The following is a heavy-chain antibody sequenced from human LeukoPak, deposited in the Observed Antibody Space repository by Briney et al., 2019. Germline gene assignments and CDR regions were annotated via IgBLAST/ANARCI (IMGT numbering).Heavy chain of an antibody. D-gene: IGHD5-18*01. J-gene: IGHJ5*02. Sequence: ASVKVSCKASGYTFTSHAMTWVRQAPGQGLEWMGWMNPNSGNTGYAQKFQGRVTMTRNTSISTAYMELSSLRSEDTAVYYCARGGDTAMVTWGQGTLVTVSS. CDR2: MNPNSGNT. CDR1: GYTFTSHA. CDR3: ARGGDTAMVT. V-gene: IGHV1-8*02.